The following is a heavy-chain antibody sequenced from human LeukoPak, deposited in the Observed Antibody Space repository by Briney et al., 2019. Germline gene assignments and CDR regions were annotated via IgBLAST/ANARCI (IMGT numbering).Heavy chain of an antibody. V-gene: IGHV3-74*01. CDR3: ARAPSEIGGYYPEYFRH. J-gene: IGHJ1*01. Sequence: GGSLRLSCAASGFTLSGYWMHWVRQAPGKGLVWVSRIKSDGRTNYADSVKGRFTISRDNAKNTVSLQMNSLRAEDTGVYYCARAPSEIGGYYPEYFRHWGQGTLVIVSS. CDR1: GFTLSGYW. CDR2: IKSDGRT. D-gene: IGHD3-22*01.